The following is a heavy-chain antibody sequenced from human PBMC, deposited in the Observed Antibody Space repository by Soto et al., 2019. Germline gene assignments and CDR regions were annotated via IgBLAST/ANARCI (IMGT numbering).Heavy chain of an antibody. CDR2: MNPGSGDT. CDR3: ARMATFGSLNWFDP. V-gene: IGHV1-8*01. J-gene: IGHJ5*02. CDR1: GYSFTKND. D-gene: IGHD3-16*01. Sequence: QVQLVQSGAEVREPGALVKVSCKASGYSFTKNDVSWVRQATGQGLEWMGWMNPGSGDTGYAQKFQGRVTMTRDISIATAYMELSSLRSDDTAIYYCARMATFGSLNWFDPWGQGTLVTVSS.